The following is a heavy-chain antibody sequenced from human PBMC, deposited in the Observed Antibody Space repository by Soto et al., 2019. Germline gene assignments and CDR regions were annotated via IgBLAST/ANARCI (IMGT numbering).Heavy chain of an antibody. CDR2: ILYDGSNK. V-gene: IGHV3-30-3*01. CDR1: GFTFSSYA. J-gene: IGHJ4*02. CDR3: ARESEAFDY. Sequence: PGGSLRLSCAASGFTFSSYAMHWVRQAPGKGLEWVAVILYDGSNKYYADSVKGRFTISRDNSKNTVYLQMNSLRAEDTALYYCARESEAFDYWGQGTLVTVSS.